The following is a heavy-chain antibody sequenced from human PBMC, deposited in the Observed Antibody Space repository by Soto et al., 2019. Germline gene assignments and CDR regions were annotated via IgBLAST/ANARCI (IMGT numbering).Heavy chain of an antibody. D-gene: IGHD5-12*01. CDR2: IIPSLGRA. CDR1: GGTFSSYT. Sequence: QVQLVQSGAEVKKPGSSVKVSCKASGGTFSSYTITWVRQAPGQGLEWMGRIIPSLGRANYAQKFQGRVTITADKSTSTAYMELSSLRSEDTAVYYCGRLGVNSGYDLWGQGTLVTVSS. J-gene: IGHJ4*02. V-gene: IGHV1-69*02. CDR3: GRLGVNSGYDL.